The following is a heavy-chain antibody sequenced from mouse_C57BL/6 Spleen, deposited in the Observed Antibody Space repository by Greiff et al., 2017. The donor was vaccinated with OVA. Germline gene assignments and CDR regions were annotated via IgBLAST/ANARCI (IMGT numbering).Heavy chain of an antibody. CDR1: GYTFTSYW. D-gene: IGHD2-10*01. CDR2: IHPNSGST. Sequence: QVQLQQPGAELVKPGASVKLSCKASGYTFTSYWMHWVKQRPGQGLEWIGMIHPNSGSTNYNEKFTSKATLTVDKSSSTAYMQLSSLTSEHSAVYYGARRPYLDYYAMDYWGQGTSVTVSS. CDR3: ARRPYLDYYAMDY. V-gene: IGHV1-64*01. J-gene: IGHJ4*01.